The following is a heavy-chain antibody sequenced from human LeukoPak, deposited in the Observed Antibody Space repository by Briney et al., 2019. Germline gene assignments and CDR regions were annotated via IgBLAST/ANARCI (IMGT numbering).Heavy chain of an antibody. J-gene: IGHJ4*02. CDR1: GFTFSSYA. D-gene: IGHD3-22*01. V-gene: IGHV3-23*01. Sequence: PGGSLRLSCAASGFTFSSYAMSWVRQAPGKGLEWVSAISGSGGGTYYADSVKGRLTISRDNSKSTLYLQMNSLRAEDTAIYYCAKDNYYDSSGYYYPGSDYWGQGTLVTVSS. CDR2: ISGSGGGT. CDR3: AKDNYYDSSGYYYPGSDY.